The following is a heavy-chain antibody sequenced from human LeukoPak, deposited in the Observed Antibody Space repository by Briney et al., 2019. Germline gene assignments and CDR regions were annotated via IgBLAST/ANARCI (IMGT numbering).Heavy chain of an antibody. D-gene: IGHD3-16*01. CDR2: INAGNGNT. CDR3: AIGPRGGFDY. CDR1: GYTFTSYA. Sequence: ASVKVSCKASGYTFTSYAMHWVRQAPGQRLEWMGWINAGNGNTKYSQEFQGRVTISRDTSASTAYMELSSLRSEDMAAYYCAIGPRGGFDYWGQGTLVTVSS. J-gene: IGHJ4*02. V-gene: IGHV1-3*03.